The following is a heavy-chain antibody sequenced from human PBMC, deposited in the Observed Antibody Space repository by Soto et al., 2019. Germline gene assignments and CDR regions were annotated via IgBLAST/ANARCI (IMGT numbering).Heavy chain of an antibody. CDR2: IYYTGNT. Sequence: SETLSLTCTVSGGSISSGGTGSYWTWIRQLPGKGLEWIGYIYYTGNTYYNPSLKSRPTISIDTSENQFSLKLTSVTAAGTAVYYCARTGRWATQTIYGMDVWGQGTTVTVSS. V-gene: IGHV4-31*03. CDR1: GGSISSGGTGSY. D-gene: IGHD1-26*01. CDR3: ARTGRWATQTIYGMDV. J-gene: IGHJ6*02.